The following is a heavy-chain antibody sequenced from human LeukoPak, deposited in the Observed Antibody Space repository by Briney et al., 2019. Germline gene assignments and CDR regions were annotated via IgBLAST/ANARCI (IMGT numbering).Heavy chain of an antibody. V-gene: IGHV1-69*13. Sequence: GASVKVSCKASGYTFTGYYMHWVRQAPGQGLEWMGGIIPIFGTANYAQKFQGRVTITADESTSTAYMELSSLRSEDTAVYYCAREPRGTYYYYYYMDVWGKGTTVTVSS. CDR2: IIPIFGTA. CDR1: GYTFTGYY. J-gene: IGHJ6*03. CDR3: AREPRGTYYYYYYMDV. D-gene: IGHD1-1*01.